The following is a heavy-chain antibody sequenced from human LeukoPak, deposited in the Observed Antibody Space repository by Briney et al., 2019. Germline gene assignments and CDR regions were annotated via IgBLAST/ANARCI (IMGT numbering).Heavy chain of an antibody. V-gene: IGHV4-34*01. Sequence: SETLSLTCAVYGGSFSGYYWTWIRQSPGKGLEWIGKINPSGSTYYNPSLKSRLTISRDTSKNQISLRLSSVTAADTAVYYCARSLHYYGSAPFDYWGQGTLVTVSS. CDR3: ARSLHYYGSAPFDY. CDR2: INPSGST. J-gene: IGHJ4*02. D-gene: IGHD3-10*01. CDR1: GGSFSGYY.